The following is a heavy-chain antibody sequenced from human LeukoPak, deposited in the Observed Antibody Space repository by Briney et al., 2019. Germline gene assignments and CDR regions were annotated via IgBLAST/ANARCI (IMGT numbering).Heavy chain of an antibody. V-gene: IGHV1-24*01. CDR3: ARGEYGSGSYHIDY. CDR2: FDPEDGET. Sequence: ASVKVSCKVSGYTLTELSMHWVRQAPGKGLEWMGGFDPEDGETIYAQKFQGRVTMTEDTSTDTAYMELSSLRSDDTAVYYCARGEYGSGSYHIDYWGQGTLVTVSS. D-gene: IGHD3-10*01. CDR1: GYTLTELS. J-gene: IGHJ4*02.